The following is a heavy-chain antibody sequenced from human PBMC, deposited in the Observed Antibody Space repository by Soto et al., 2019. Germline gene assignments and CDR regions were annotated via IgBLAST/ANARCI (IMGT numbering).Heavy chain of an antibody. CDR1: GYTFTNYW. J-gene: IGHJ4*02. Sequence: PGESLKISCKGSGYTFTNYWIGWVRQMPGKGLEWMGIIYPGDSETRYSPSFRGQVTMSADKSISTAYLQWSSLKASDSAIYYCARKYYYGAGTLDYWGQGTLVTVSS. CDR3: ARKYYYGAGTLDY. CDR2: IYPGDSET. D-gene: IGHD3-10*01. V-gene: IGHV5-51*01.